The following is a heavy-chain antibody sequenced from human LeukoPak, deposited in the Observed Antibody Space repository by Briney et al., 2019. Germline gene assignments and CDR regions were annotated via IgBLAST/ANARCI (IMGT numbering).Heavy chain of an antibody. D-gene: IGHD4-17*01. V-gene: IGHV4-34*01. CDR2: INHSGST. CDR1: GGSFSGYY. Sequence: SETLSLTCAVYGGSFSGYYWSWIRQPPGKGLEWIGEINHSGSTNYNPSLKSRVTISVDTSKNQFSLKLSSVTAEDTAVYYCARQGDYGNFDYWGQGTLVTVSS. J-gene: IGHJ4*02. CDR3: ARQGDYGNFDY.